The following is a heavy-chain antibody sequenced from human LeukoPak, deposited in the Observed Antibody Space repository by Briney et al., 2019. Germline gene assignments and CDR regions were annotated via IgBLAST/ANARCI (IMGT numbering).Heavy chain of an antibody. CDR3: ASAPSGYDSSGYYPEFDY. CDR2: IIPIFGTA. J-gene: IGHJ4*02. V-gene: IGHV1-69*13. Sequence: SVKVSCKASGGTFSSYAISWVRQAPGQGLEWMGGIIPIFGTANYAQKFQGRVTITADESTSTAYMELSSLRSEDTAVYYCASAPSGYDSSGYYPEFDYWGQGTLVTVSS. D-gene: IGHD3-22*01. CDR1: GGTFSSYA.